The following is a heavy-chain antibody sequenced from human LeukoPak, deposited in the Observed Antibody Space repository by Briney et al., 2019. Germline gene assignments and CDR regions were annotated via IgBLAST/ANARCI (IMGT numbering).Heavy chain of an antibody. Sequence: SVKVSCKASGGTFSSYAISWVRQAPGQGLEWMGRIIPILGIANYAQKFQGRVTITADKSTSTAYMELSSLRSEDTAVYYCARTDINYGDYGVHSSFDYWGQGTLVTVSS. V-gene: IGHV1-69*04. CDR3: ARTDINYGDYGVHSSFDY. CDR1: GGTFSSYA. D-gene: IGHD4-17*01. CDR2: IIPILGIA. J-gene: IGHJ4*02.